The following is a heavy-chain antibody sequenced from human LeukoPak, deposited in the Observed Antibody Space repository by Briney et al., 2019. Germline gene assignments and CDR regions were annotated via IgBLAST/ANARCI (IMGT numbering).Heavy chain of an antibody. CDR1: GGSISSYY. J-gene: IGHJ4*02. Sequence: SGTLSLTCTVSGGSISSYYWSWIRQPPGMGLEWIGYIYYSGSTYYNPSLKSRVTISVDTSKNQFSLKLSSVTAADTAVYYCARGASIAEKAFDYWGQGTLVTVSS. V-gene: IGHV4-59*06. CDR3: ARGASIAEKAFDY. D-gene: IGHD6-6*01. CDR2: IYYSGST.